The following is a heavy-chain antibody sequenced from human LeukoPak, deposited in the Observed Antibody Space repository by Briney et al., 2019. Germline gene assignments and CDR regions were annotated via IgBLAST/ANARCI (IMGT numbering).Heavy chain of an antibody. J-gene: IGHJ5*02. Sequence: SETLSLTCTVSGGSISSYYWSWIRQPAGKGLEWIGRIYSSGSTNYNPSLKSRVTISVDTSNNQFSLKLSSVTAADTAVYYCARGGYSNKNNWLDPWGQGTLVTVSS. CDR3: ARGGYSNKNNWLDP. D-gene: IGHD3-22*01. V-gene: IGHV4-4*07. CDR2: IYSSGST. CDR1: GGSISSYY.